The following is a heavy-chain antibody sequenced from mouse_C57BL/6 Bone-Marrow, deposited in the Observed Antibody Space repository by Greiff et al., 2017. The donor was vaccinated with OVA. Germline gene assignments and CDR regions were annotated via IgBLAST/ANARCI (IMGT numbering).Heavy chain of an antibody. J-gene: IGHJ2*01. CDR2: ISYSGST. D-gene: IGHD1-1*01. CDR3: ARELRFYYFDY. CDR1: GYSITSGYD. V-gene: IGHV3-1*01. Sequence: GPGMVKPSQSLSLTCTVTGYSITSGYDWHWIRHFPGNKLEWMGYISYSGSTNYNPSLKSRISITHDTSKNHFFLKLNSVTTEDTATYYCARELRFYYFDYWGQGTTLTVSS.